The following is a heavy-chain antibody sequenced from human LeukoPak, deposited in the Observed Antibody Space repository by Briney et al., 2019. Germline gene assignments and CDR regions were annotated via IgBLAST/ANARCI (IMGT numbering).Heavy chain of an antibody. CDR1: GFTFSSYW. V-gene: IGHV3-7*01. D-gene: IGHD3-22*01. CDR2: IKQDGSEK. Sequence: PGGSLRLSCAASGFTFSSYWMNWVRQAPGKGLEWVANIKQDGSEKYYVDSVKGRFTISRDNAKNSLCLQMNSLRAEDTAVYYCARHYYDSSRYYYIDYWGQGTLVTVSS. J-gene: IGHJ4*02. CDR3: ARHYYDSSRYYYIDY.